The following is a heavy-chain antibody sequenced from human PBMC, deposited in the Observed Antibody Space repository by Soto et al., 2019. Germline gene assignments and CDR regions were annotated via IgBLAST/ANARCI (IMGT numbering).Heavy chain of an antibody. J-gene: IGHJ4*02. V-gene: IGHV3-23*01. CDR2: ISSSSSST. D-gene: IGHD6-13*01. CDR1: GFTFSSYS. Sequence: PGGSLRLSCAASGFTFSSYSMNWVRQAPGKGLEWVSAISSSSSSTYYADSVKGRFTISRDNSKNTLYLQMNSLRAEDTAVYYCAKDPGQQLVNNDYWGQGTLVTVSS. CDR3: AKDPGQQLVNNDY.